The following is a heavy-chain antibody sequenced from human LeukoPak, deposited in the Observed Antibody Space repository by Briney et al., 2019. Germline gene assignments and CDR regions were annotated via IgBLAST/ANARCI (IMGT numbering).Heavy chain of an antibody. CDR3: ARDRGYGDYDAFDI. CDR2: INPNSGGT. CDR1: GYNFTGYY. V-gene: IGHV1-2*02. J-gene: IGHJ3*02. Sequence: GASVKVSCKASGYNFTGYYMHWVRQAPGQGLEWMGWINPNSGGTNYAQKFQGRVTMTRDTSISTAYMELSRLRSDDTAVYYCARDRGYGDYDAFDIWGQGTLVTVSS. D-gene: IGHD4-17*01.